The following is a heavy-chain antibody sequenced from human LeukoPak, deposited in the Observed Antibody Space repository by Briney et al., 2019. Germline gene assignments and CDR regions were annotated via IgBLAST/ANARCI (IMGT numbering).Heavy chain of an antibody. CDR2: IYYRGTT. D-gene: IGHD3-22*01. J-gene: IGHJ6*02. Sequence: PSETLSLTCTVSGGSISSYYWSWIRQPPGKGLEWTGYIYYRGTTDYNPSLKSRVIITLDTSKNQFSLKLNSVTAADTAVYYCARSYDSRGYYYYGMDVWGQGTTVTVSS. CDR3: ARSYDSRGYYYYGMDV. CDR1: GGSISSYY. V-gene: IGHV4-59*01.